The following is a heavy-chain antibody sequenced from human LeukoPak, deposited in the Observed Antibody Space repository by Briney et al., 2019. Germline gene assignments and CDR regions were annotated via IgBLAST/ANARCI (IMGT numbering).Heavy chain of an antibody. D-gene: IGHD6-13*01. CDR1: GGSISSYY. V-gene: IGHV4-59*01. J-gene: IGHJ4*02. CDR3: ARGTKEQQLVGGLDY. CDR2: IYYSGST. Sequence: SETLSLICTVSGGSISSYYWSWIRQPPGKGLEWIGYIYYSGSTNYNPSLKSRVTISVDTSKNQFSLNLSSVTAADTAVYYCARGTKEQQLVGGLDYWGQGTLVTVSS.